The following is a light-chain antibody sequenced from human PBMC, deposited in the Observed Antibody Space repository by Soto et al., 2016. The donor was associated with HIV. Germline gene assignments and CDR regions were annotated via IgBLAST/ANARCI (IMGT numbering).Light chain of an antibody. J-gene: IGKJ1*01. CDR2: KAS. CDR3: QQYSGYPWT. CDR1: QSISSW. V-gene: IGKV1-5*03. Sequence: DIQMIQSPSTLSASVGDRVTITCRASQSISSWLAWYQQKPGKAPNLMIYKASTLESGVPSRFSGSESGTEFTLTISSLQPDDFATYYCQQYSGYPWTFGQGTKVEIK.